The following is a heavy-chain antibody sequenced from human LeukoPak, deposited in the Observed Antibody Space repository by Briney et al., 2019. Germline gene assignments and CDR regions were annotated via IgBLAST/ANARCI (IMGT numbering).Heavy chain of an antibody. V-gene: IGHV5-51*01. CDR1: GYSFTNYW. CDR2: IYPGDSDT. CDR3: ARRTVVMGFDY. Sequence: GESLKISCKGSGYSFTNYWIGCVRQMPGKGLEWMGIIYPGDSDTRYSPSFQGQVTISADKSISTAYLQWSSLKASDTAMYYCARRTVVMGFDYWGQGTLVTVSS. D-gene: IGHD4-23*01. J-gene: IGHJ4*02.